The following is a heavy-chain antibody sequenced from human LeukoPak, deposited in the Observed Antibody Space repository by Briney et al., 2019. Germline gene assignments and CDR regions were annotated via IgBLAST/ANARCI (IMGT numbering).Heavy chain of an antibody. CDR3: ARVRTETWIQLWTKRYYSDY. V-gene: IGHV1-8*01. D-gene: IGHD5-18*01. Sequence: ASVKVSCKASGYTFTSYDINWVRQATGQGLEWMGWMNPNSGNTGYAQKFQGRVTMTRNTSISTAYMELSSLRSEDTAVYYCARVRTETWIQLWTKRYYSDYWGQGTLVTVSS. J-gene: IGHJ4*02. CDR1: GYTFTSYD. CDR2: MNPNSGNT.